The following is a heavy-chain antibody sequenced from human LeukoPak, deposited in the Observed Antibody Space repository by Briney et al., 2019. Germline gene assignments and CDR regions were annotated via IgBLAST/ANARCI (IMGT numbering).Heavy chain of an antibody. CDR3: PRDTHYRSSSGYYYYYMNV. CDR2: IYYSGST. J-gene: IGHJ6*03. D-gene: IGHD6-6*01. Sequence: SETLSLTCNVSGVSISSSSYYWGWIRQPPGKGLEWIVSIYYSGSTYYNPSLKRRITISIDTSKNKFSLRMRSVTAADTAVYSCPRDTHYRSSSGYYYYYMNVWGKGNTVTVS. CDR1: GVSISSSSYY. V-gene: IGHV4-39*07.